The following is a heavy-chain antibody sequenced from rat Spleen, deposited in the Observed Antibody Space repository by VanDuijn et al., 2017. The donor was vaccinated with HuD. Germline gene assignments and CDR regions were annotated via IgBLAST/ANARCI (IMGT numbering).Heavy chain of an antibody. V-gene: IGHV4-2*01. Sequence: EVKLVESGGGLAQPGRSLKLSCVASGFNFNDHWMGWVRQAPGKGLEWIGEINKDSSTVKYIPSLKDKLRISRDNAQNTLYLQMSRLGSEDTASYYCVRHGYTRYYFDYWGQGVMVTVSS. CDR3: VRHGYTRYYFDY. D-gene: IGHD1-9*01. CDR1: GFNFNDHW. CDR2: INKDSSTV. J-gene: IGHJ2*01.